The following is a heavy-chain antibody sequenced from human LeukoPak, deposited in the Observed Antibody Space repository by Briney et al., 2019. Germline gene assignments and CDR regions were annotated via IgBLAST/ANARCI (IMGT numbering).Heavy chain of an antibody. D-gene: IGHD2-15*01. CDR2: IIPIFGTA. J-gene: IGHJ4*02. CDR1: GGTFSSYA. V-gene: IGHV1-69*13. Sequence: SVKVSCKASGGTFSSYAISWVRQAPGQGLEWMGGIIPIFGTANYAQKFQGRVTITADESTSTAYMELSSLRSEDTAVYYCATCSGGSCYPRGPLYYIDYWGQGTLVTVSS. CDR3: ATCSGGSCYPRGPLYYIDY.